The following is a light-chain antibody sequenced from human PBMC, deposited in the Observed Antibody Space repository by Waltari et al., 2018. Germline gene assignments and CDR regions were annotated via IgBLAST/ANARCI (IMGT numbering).Light chain of an antibody. CDR3: NSRDSSGNHLKV. Sequence: SSELTKDPAVSVALGQTVRITCQGDSLRSYYASWYQQKPGQAPVLVIYGKHNRPSGIPDRFSGSSSGNTASLTITGAQAEDEADYYCNSRDSSGNHLKVFGGGTKLTVL. V-gene: IGLV3-19*01. CDR1: SLRSYY. J-gene: IGLJ3*02. CDR2: GKH.